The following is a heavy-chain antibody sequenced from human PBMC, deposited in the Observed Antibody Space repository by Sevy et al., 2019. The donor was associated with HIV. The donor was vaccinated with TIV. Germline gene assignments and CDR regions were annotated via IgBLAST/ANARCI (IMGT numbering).Heavy chain of an antibody. Sequence: GGSLRLSCAASGFTFNNYAMSWVRQAPGKGLEGKGLEWVSTISGGGGGTNYADSVRGRFTISIDNSKNTLYLQVNSLRVEDTAVYYCAKHYIHDIADGWYFDLWGRGTLVTVSS. CDR3: AKHYIHDIADGWYFDL. CDR1: GFTFNNYA. D-gene: IGHD6-13*01. J-gene: IGHJ2*01. V-gene: IGHV3-23*01. CDR2: ISGGGGGT.